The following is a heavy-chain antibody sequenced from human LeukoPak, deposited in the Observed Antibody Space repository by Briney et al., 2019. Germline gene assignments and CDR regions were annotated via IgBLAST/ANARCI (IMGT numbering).Heavy chain of an antibody. CDR2: IKQDGSEK. J-gene: IGHJ4*02. CDR3: AKVSDYVWGSYRPQYYFDY. CDR1: GFTFSSYW. Sequence: RPGGSLRLSCAASGFTFSSYWMSWVRQAPGKRLEWVANIKQDGSEKYYVDSVKGRFTISRDNAKNSLYLQMNSLRAEDTAVYYCAKVSDYVWGSYRPQYYFDYWGQGTLVTVSS. V-gene: IGHV3-7*01. D-gene: IGHD3-16*02.